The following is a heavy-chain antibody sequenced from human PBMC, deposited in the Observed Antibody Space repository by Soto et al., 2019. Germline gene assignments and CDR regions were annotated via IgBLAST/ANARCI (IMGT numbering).Heavy chain of an antibody. V-gene: IGHV1-8*01. CDR1: GYTFSDFD. Sequence: ASVKVSCKASGYTFSDFDINWLRQAAGQGPEWMGWMNAKSGDTFSAQRLQGKFNMTWDTSLSTAYMEVGSLTSDDAAIYYCERGNPFNYAGFDVWGQGTTVTVSS. D-gene: IGHD3-16*01. J-gene: IGHJ6*02. CDR3: ERGNPFNYAGFDV. CDR2: MNAKSGDT.